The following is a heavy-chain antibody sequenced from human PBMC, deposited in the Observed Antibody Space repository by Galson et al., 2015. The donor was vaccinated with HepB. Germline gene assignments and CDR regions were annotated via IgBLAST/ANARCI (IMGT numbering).Heavy chain of an antibody. CDR1: GFSFSDYY. Sequence: SLRLSCAASGFSFSDYYMSWIRQAPGKGLEWVSYISSSSYDTNYADSVKGRFTISRDNVKNSLYLQMDNLRAEDTAVYYCARDHWFSSRYPNWYFDLWGRGTLVTVSS. D-gene: IGHD6-13*01. V-gene: IGHV3-11*06. CDR3: ARDHWFSSRYPNWYFDL. J-gene: IGHJ2*01. CDR2: ISSSSYDT.